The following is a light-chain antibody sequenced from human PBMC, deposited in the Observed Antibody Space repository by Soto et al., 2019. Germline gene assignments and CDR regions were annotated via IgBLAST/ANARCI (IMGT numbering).Light chain of an antibody. CDR1: RNDIGAYEF. V-gene: IGLV2-8*01. CDR2: EVV. Sequence: HSALTQPPSASGPPGQSFTISCPGTRNDIGAYEFVSWYQHHPGKAPKLIIYEVVQRPSGVPDRFSGSKSGNTASLTVSGLQAADEADYYCKSYAGSNTYVFGTGTKVTVL. J-gene: IGLJ1*01. CDR3: KSYAGSNTYV.